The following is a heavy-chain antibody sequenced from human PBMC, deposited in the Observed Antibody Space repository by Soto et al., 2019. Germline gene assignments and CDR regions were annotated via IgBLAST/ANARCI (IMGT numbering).Heavy chain of an antibody. J-gene: IGHJ6*03. Sequence: ASVKVSCKASGYTFTSYYMHWVRQAPGQGLEWMGIINPSGGSTSYAQKFQGRVTMTRDTSTSTVYMELSSLRSEDTAVYYCAIRTTVTTGFMDVWGKGTTVTVSS. CDR3: AIRTTVTTGFMDV. D-gene: IGHD4-4*01. V-gene: IGHV1-46*03. CDR2: INPSGGST. CDR1: GYTFTSYY.